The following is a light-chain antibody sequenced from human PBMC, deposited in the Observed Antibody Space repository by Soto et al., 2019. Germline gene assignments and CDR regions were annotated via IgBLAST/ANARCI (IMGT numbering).Light chain of an antibody. V-gene: IGKV3-11*01. Sequence: EIVLTQSPATLSLSPRERATLSCTASQSLIKYLAWYQQKPGQAPRLLIYEGSEKASGVPARFSGGGSGTEFTLIITSLEPEDFGIYYCQQRYTWPWTFGQGTKVEMK. CDR3: QQRYTWPWT. CDR2: EGS. J-gene: IGKJ1*01. CDR1: QSLIKY.